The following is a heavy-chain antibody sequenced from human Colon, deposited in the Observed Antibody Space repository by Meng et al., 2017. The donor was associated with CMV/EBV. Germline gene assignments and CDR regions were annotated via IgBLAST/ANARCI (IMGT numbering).Heavy chain of an antibody. CDR3: VRGTVPAAVLASFDV. CDR1: GFSFNDHA. Sequence: GESLKISCVGSGFSFNDHAMIWVRQAPGKGLEWVSGVNWSGSGARYAESVKGRFLISRDNSRNSLSLQMNNLRAEDTALYYCVRGTVPAAVLASFDVWGQGTMVTVSS. V-gene: IGHV3-20*04. D-gene: IGHD2-2*02. CDR2: VNWSGSGA. J-gene: IGHJ3*01.